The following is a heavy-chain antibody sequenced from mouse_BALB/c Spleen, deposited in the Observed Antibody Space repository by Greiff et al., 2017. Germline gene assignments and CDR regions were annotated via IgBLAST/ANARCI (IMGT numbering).Heavy chain of an antibody. J-gene: IGHJ4*01. D-gene: IGHD1-1*01. V-gene: IGHV5-4*02. CDR1: GFTFSDYY. CDR3: ARGGYYGSKAMDY. Sequence: EVKVEESGGGLVKPGGSLKLSCAASGFTFSDYYMYWVRQTPEKRLEWVATISDGGSYTYYPDSVKGRFTISRDNAKNNLYLLMSSLKSEDTAMYYCARGGYYGSKAMDYWGQGTSVTVSS. CDR2: ISDGGSYT.